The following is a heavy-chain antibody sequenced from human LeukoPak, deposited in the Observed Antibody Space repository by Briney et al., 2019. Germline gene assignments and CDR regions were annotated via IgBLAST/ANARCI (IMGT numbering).Heavy chain of an antibody. J-gene: IGHJ4*02. CDR1: GFTLSSQW. CDR3: ARARVDY. CDR2: IKQDGSEK. V-gene: IGHV3-7*04. Sequence: GGSLRLSCAASGFTLSSQWVSWVRQAPGKGLEWVANIKQDGSEKYCVDSVKGRFTISRDNAKNSLYLQMNSLRAEDTAVYYCARARVDYWGQGTLVIVSS.